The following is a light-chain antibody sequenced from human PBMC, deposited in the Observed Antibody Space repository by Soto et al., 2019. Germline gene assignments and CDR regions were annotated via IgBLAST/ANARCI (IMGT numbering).Light chain of an antibody. CDR1: QSVSSY. Sequence: EMVMTQSPATLSVSPGERATLSCRASQSVSSYLAWYQQKPGQPPRLLIYVASTRAAGIPARFSGSGSGTEFTLTISSLQSEDFAVYYCQQYNDWPPRFGQGTKVEIK. J-gene: IGKJ1*01. CDR2: VAS. V-gene: IGKV3-15*01. CDR3: QQYNDWPPR.